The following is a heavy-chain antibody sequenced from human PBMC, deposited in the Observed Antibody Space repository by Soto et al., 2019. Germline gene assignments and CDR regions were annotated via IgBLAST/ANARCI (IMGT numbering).Heavy chain of an antibody. D-gene: IGHD4-17*01. CDR3: ARDGGYGDYPYLFDY. Sequence: PGGSLRLSCSASGFTFSSYGMHWVRQAPGKGLEWVAVIWYDGSNKYYADSVKGRFTISRDNSKNTLYLQMNSLRAEDTAVYYCARDGGYGDYPYLFDYWGQGTLVTVSS. CDR2: IWYDGSNK. CDR1: GFTFSSYG. J-gene: IGHJ4*02. V-gene: IGHV3-33*01.